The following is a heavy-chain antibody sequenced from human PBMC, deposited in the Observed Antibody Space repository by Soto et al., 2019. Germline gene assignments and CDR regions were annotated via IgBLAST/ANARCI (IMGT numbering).Heavy chain of an antibody. CDR2: IGAYNGNT. J-gene: IGHJ4*02. Sequence: ASVKVACKASGYTLTSFGINWVRQAPGQGLEWMGWIGAYNGNTKYAQKFQGRIIMTTDTSTSTTYMDLRSLRSDDTAFYYCVRGASLNFDYWGQGTLVTVSS. D-gene: IGHD1-26*01. CDR3: VRGASLNFDY. V-gene: IGHV1-18*01. CDR1: GYTLTSFG.